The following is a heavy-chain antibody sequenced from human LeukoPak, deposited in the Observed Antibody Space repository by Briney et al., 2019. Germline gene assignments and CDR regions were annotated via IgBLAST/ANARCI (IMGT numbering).Heavy chain of an antibody. CDR2: ITTSSSTI. D-gene: IGHD1-26*01. CDR3: ARDRGSTEFDY. J-gene: IGHJ4*02. CDR1: GFTFSSYS. Sequence: GGSLRLSCIASGFTFSSYSMNWVRQAPGKGLEWVSYITTSSSTIYYADSVKGRFTISRDNAKNTLYLQMNSLRAEDTAVYYCARDRGSTEFDYWGQGTLVTVSS. V-gene: IGHV3-48*04.